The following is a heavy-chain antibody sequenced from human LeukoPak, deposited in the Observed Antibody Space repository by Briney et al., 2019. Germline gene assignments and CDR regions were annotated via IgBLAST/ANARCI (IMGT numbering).Heavy chain of an antibody. Sequence: GDSLKVSCKGSGYSFTTYWIGWVRQMPGKGLEWMGIIYPGDSDTRYSPSFQGQVTISADKSISTAYLQWSSLKASDTAMYYCARLLNYDDLDYWGQGTLVTVSS. CDR1: GYSFTTYW. V-gene: IGHV5-51*01. J-gene: IGHJ4*02. D-gene: IGHD3-22*01. CDR3: ARLLNYDDLDY. CDR2: IYPGDSDT.